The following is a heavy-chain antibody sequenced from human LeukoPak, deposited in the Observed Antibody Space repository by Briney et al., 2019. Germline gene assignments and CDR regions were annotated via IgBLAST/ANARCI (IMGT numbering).Heavy chain of an antibody. CDR3: ARGDRITMIVEGAFDI. CDR1: GGSFGGYY. CDR2: INHSGST. D-gene: IGHD3-22*01. V-gene: IGHV4-34*01. J-gene: IGHJ3*02. Sequence: PSETLSLTCAVYGGSFGGYYWSWIRQPPGKGLEWIGEINHSGSTNYNPSLKSRVTISVDTSKNQFSLKLSSVTAADTAVYYCARGDRITMIVEGAFDIWAKGQWSPSLQ.